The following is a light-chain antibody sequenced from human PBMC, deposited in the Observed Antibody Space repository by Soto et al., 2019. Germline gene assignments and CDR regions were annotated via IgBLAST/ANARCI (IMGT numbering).Light chain of an antibody. J-gene: IGLJ2*01. CDR1: SSNIGGNI. CDR2: GND. CDR3: AAWDDSLNGVV. Sequence: QCVLTQPPSASGTPGQRVTISCSGSSSNIGGNIVNWYQQLPGTAPKLLIFGNDQRPSWVPDRFSRSKSGTSASLAISGLQSEAEANYYCAAWDDSLNGVVFGGGTKLTVL. V-gene: IGLV1-44*01.